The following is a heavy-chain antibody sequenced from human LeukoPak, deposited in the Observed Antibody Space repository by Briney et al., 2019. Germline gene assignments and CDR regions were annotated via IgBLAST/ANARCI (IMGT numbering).Heavy chain of an antibody. CDR2: ISYDGSNK. CDR1: GFTFSSYA. CDR3: ARDKWLTTTHYFDY. D-gene: IGHD4-11*01. V-gene: IGHV3-30*04. J-gene: IGHJ4*02. Sequence: GRSLRLSCAASGFTFSSYAMHWVRQAPGKGLEWVAVISYDGSNKYYADSVKGRFTISRDNSKNTLYLQMNSLRAEDTAVYYCARDKWLTTTHYFDYWGQGTLVTVSS.